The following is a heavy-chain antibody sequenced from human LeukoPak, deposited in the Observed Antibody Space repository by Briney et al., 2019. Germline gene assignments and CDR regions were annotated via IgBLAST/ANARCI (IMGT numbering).Heavy chain of an antibody. Sequence: PSETLSLTCTVSGGSISSYYWSWIRQPPGKGLEWIGYIYYSGSTNYNPSLKSRVTISVDTSKNQFSLKLSSVTAADTAVYYCARGSVKDEGWFDPWGQGTLVTVSS. CDR3: ARGSVKDEGWFDP. CDR2: IYYSGST. J-gene: IGHJ5*02. CDR1: GGSISSYY. V-gene: IGHV4-59*01.